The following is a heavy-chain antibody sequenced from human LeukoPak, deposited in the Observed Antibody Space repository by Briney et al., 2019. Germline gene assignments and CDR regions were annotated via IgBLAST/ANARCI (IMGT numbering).Heavy chain of an antibody. J-gene: IGHJ4*02. CDR1: GFTFSSYW. D-gene: IGHD3-22*01. CDR2: IKQDGSEK. V-gene: IGHV3-7*01. Sequence: GGSLRLSCAASGFTFSSYWMNWVRQAPGKRLEWVANIKQDGSEKYYADSVKGRFTISRDNSKNTLSLQMNSLRAEDTAVYYCAKELSRGYYLAFGGQGTLVTVSS. CDR3: AKELSRGYYLAF.